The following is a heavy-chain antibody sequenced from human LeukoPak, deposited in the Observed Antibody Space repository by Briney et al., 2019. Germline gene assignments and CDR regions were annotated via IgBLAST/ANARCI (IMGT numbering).Heavy chain of an antibody. CDR1: GGSISSYY. Sequence: SETLSLTCTVSGGSISSYYWSWIRQPPGKGLEWIGYIYYSGSTNYNPSLKSRVTISVDTSKNQFSLKLSSVTAADTAVYYWARGPHYYDSSGYYWAYFDYWGQGTLVTVSS. V-gene: IGHV4-59*13. CDR3: ARGPHYYDSSGYYWAYFDY. CDR2: IYYSGST. D-gene: IGHD3-22*01. J-gene: IGHJ4*02.